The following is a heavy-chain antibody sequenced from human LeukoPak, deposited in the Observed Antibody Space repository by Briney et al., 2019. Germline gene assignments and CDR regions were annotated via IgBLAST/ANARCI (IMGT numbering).Heavy chain of an antibody. J-gene: IGHJ4*02. CDR2: INSDGSSI. D-gene: IGHD5-12*01. CDR1: GFPLRIYW. V-gene: IGHV3-74*03. Sequence: PGGPLTLPCTPSGFPLRIYWMHGVRQSRGRGRVWVSRINSDGSSITYADSVKGRFTISRENAKNTLYLQMNSLRVEDTAVYYCAREGRVSGYDFDCWGQGTLVTVSS. CDR3: AREGRVSGYDFDC.